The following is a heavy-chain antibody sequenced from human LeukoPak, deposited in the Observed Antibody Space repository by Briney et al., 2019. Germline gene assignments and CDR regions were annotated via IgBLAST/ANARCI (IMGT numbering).Heavy chain of an antibody. Sequence: GGSLRLSCAASAFTFSTYWMHWVRQAPGKGLVWVSRIDPHGTITFYADSVKGRFTISRDNAKNTVYLQMNSLRAEDTAVYYCARDFDWGSGLWGQGALVTVSS. CDR2: IDPHGTIT. CDR3: ARDFDWGSGL. V-gene: IGHV3-74*01. J-gene: IGHJ4*02. CDR1: AFTFSTYW. D-gene: IGHD7-27*01.